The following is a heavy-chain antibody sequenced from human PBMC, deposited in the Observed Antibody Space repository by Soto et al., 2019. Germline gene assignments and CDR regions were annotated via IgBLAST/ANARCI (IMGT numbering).Heavy chain of an antibody. CDR1: GDSISSTHW. Sequence: QVQLRQSGPRLARPSGTLSLTCVVSGDSISSTHWWTWVRQPPGTGLEWIGEAYHTGSTKYNPSLRNRVTISLAKSNNPFSLNLQSLTAADTAVYYCATLPPRIVVTILPIPSWGQGTQVTVSS. V-gene: IGHV4-4*02. CDR2: AYHTGST. D-gene: IGHD2-21*01. CDR3: ATLPPRIVVTILPIPS. J-gene: IGHJ4*02.